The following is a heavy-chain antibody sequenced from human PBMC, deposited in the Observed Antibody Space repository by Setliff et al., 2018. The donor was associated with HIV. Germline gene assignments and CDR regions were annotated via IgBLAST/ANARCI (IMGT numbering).Heavy chain of an antibody. CDR2: ISGSGGST. V-gene: IGHV3-23*01. Sequence: GGSLRLSCAASGFTFSSFAMSWVRQAPGKGLEWVSGISGSGGSTYYADSVKGRFTLSRDNSENALFLQMNSLRPEDTAVYYCARLRPYNSALDYWGQGTLVTVSS. CDR1: GFTFSSFA. CDR3: ARLRPYNSALDY. D-gene: IGHD2-21*02. J-gene: IGHJ4*02.